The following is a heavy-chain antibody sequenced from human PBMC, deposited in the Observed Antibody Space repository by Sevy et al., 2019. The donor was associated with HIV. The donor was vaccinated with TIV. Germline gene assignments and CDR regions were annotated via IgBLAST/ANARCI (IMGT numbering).Heavy chain of an antibody. D-gene: IGHD4-17*01. J-gene: IGHJ3*02. CDR3: ARDMSTTVAFDI. V-gene: IGHV3-74*01. Sequence: GGSLRLSCAASGFTFSNYWMHWVRRAPGKGLVWVSRISSDGTNTIYADSVKGRFTLSRDNAKNTLYLHMNSLTAEDTATYYCARDMSTTVAFDIWGHGTMVTVSS. CDR1: GFTFSNYW. CDR2: ISSDGTNT.